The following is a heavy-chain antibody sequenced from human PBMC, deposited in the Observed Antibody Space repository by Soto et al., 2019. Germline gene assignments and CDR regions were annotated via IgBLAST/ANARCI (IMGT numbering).Heavy chain of an antibody. Sequence: PGGSLRLSCAASGFTFSSYWMHWVRQAPGKGLVWVSRINSDGSSTSYADSVKGRFTISRDNAKNTLYLQMNSLGAEDTAVYYCARDTSHCSSTSCSIVVHAFDIWGQGTMVTVSS. D-gene: IGHD2-2*01. CDR1: GFTFSSYW. V-gene: IGHV3-74*01. CDR2: INSDGSST. CDR3: ARDTSHCSSTSCSIVVHAFDI. J-gene: IGHJ3*02.